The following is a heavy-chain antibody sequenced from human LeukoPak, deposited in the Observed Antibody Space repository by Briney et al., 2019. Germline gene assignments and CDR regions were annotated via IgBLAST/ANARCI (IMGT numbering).Heavy chain of an antibody. D-gene: IGHD2-8*01. Sequence: SVKVSCKASGGTFSSYAISWVRQAPGQGLEWMGGIIPIFGTANYAQKFQGRVTITTDESTSTAYVELSSLRSEDTAVYYCARAPIVLMVYARNYYYYYMDVWGKGTTVTVSS. CDR3: ARAPIVLMVYARNYYYYYMDV. CDR1: GGTFSSYA. V-gene: IGHV1-69*05. J-gene: IGHJ6*03. CDR2: IIPIFGTA.